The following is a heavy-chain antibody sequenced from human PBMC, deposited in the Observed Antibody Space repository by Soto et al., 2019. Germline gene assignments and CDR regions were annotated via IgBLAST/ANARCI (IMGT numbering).Heavy chain of an antibody. CDR1: GFTFSSYG. J-gene: IGHJ4*02. CDR2: ISYDGSNK. Sequence: GGSLRLSCAASGFTFSSYGMHWVRQAPGKGLEWVAVISYDGSNKYYADSVKGRFTISRDNSKNTLYLQMNSLRAEDTAVYYCAKDLLFLTAAGNFDYWGQGTLVTVSS. CDR3: AKDLLFLTAAGNFDY. D-gene: IGHD6-13*01. V-gene: IGHV3-30*18.